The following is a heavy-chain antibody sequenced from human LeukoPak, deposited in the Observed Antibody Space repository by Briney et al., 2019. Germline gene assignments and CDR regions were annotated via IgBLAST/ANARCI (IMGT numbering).Heavy chain of an antibody. Sequence: PGGSLRLSCAASGFTFSSYGMHWVRQAPGKGLEWVAFIRYDGSNKYYADSVKGRFTISRDNSKNTLYLQMNSLRAEDTAVYYCAKPRYSSSWYGGDYFDYWGQGTLVTVSS. CDR2: IRYDGSNK. CDR3: AKPRYSSSWYGGDYFDY. V-gene: IGHV3-30*02. CDR1: GFTFSSYG. J-gene: IGHJ4*02. D-gene: IGHD6-13*01.